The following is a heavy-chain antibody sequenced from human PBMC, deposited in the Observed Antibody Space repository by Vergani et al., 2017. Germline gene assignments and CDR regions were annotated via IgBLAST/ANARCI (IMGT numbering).Heavy chain of an antibody. CDR2: INPTTGNP. V-gene: IGHV7-4-1*01. D-gene: IGHD6-19*01. CDR1: GYSFNNYA. Sequence: QEQLVQSGSELKKPGASVKVSCKASGYSFNNYAIHWVRQAPGQGLEWMGWINPTTGNPTYARAFTGRFVFSLDTSISTAYLQFGSLKAEDTAVYVCARAKRGRLAVGATDSWGEGTLLTVSS. CDR3: ARAKRGRLAVGATDS. J-gene: IGHJ4*02.